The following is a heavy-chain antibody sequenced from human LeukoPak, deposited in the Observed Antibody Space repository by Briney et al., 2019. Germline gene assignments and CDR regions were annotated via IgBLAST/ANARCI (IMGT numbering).Heavy chain of an antibody. Sequence: GGSLRLSCATSGFTFSSYAMNWVRQAPGKGLEWVSAISGSDDSAYYADSVKGRFTISRDKSKNTLYLQMNSLRAEDTAVYYCAKGQYSGYDGEDYFDYWGQGTLVTVSS. CDR3: AKGQYSGYDGEDYFDY. V-gene: IGHV3-23*01. CDR1: GFTFSSYA. J-gene: IGHJ4*02. D-gene: IGHD5-12*01. CDR2: ISGSDDSA.